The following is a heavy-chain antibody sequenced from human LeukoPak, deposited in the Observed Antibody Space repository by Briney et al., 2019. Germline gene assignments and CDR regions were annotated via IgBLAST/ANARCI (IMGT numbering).Heavy chain of an antibody. CDR1: GFTFSSYA. Sequence: PRGSLRLSCAASGFTFSSYAMHWVRQAPGKGLEWVSVISYDGSNKYYADSVKGRFTISRDNSKNTLYLQMNSLRAEDTALYYCARVLGKAVVVGVWDYWGQGTLVTVSS. CDR2: ISYDGSNK. J-gene: IGHJ4*02. D-gene: IGHD6-19*01. V-gene: IGHV3-30-3*01. CDR3: ARVLGKAVVVGVWDY.